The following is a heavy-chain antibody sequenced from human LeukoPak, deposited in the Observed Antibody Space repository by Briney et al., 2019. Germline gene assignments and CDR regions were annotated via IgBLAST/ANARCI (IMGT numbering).Heavy chain of an antibody. J-gene: IGHJ4*02. Sequence: GASVKVSCKASGGTFSSYAISWVRQAPGQGLEWMGGIIPIFGTANYAQKFQGRVTITADKSTSTAYMELSSLRSEDTAVYYCARDLYDYGDYRSSLQGGFGYYFDYWGQGTLVTVSS. D-gene: IGHD4-17*01. CDR1: GGTFSSYA. CDR3: ARDLYDYGDYRSSLQGGFGYYFDY. CDR2: IIPIFGTA. V-gene: IGHV1-69*06.